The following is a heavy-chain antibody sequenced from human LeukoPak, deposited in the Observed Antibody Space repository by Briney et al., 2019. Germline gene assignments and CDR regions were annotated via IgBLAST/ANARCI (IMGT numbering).Heavy chain of an antibody. V-gene: IGHV3-11*01. CDR1: GFTLSDYY. Sequence: GGSLRLSCAASGFTLSDYYMSWIRQAPGKGLEWLSDIGSPDNRISYTDSLKGRFTISRDNPKNSLYLAMNSLRAEDTAVYYCVRETVAGTFDFWGQGTLVTVSS. CDR3: VRETVAGTFDF. J-gene: IGHJ4*02. D-gene: IGHD6-19*01. CDR2: IGSPDNRI.